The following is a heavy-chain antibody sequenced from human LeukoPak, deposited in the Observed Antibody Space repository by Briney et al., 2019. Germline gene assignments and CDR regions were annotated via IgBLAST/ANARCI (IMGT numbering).Heavy chain of an antibody. J-gene: IGHJ4*02. D-gene: IGHD3-22*01. Sequence: GGSLRLSCAASGFTFSSYEMNWVRQAPGKGLEWVSYISSSGSTIYYADSVKGRFTISRDNSQKTLSLQMNSLKPEDTAMYYCARGGAYYYDSSGYLNWGQGTLVTVSS. CDR2: ISSSGSTI. CDR3: ARGGAYYYDSSGYLN. CDR1: GFTFSSYE. V-gene: IGHV3-48*03.